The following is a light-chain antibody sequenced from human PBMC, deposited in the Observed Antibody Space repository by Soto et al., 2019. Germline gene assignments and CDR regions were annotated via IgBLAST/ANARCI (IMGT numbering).Light chain of an antibody. CDR2: GAS. CDR3: HQYGSSPRT. V-gene: IGKV3-20*01. J-gene: IGKJ1*01. CDR1: PSVSSSY. Sequence: IVLPQSPGTLSLSPGEIATLSCRASPSVSSSYLAWYQQKPGQAPRLLIYGASSRATGIPDRFSGSGSGTDFTLTISSLEPEDFAVYSCHQYGSSPRTFGQGTKVDIK.